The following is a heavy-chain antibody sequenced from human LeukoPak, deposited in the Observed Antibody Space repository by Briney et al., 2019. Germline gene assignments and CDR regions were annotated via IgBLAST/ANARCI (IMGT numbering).Heavy chain of an antibody. CDR1: GYTFTDYY. CDR2: INPNSGGT. CDR3: ARQDQNGDGDFDY. V-gene: IGHV1-2*07. Sequence: ASVKVSCKASGYTFTDYYIHWVRQAPGQGLEWMGWINPNSGGTNYAHKFQGRVTMTSDTSISTVYMDLSSLKASDTAMYYCARQDQNGDGDFDYWGQGTLVTVSS. D-gene: IGHD4-17*01. J-gene: IGHJ4*02.